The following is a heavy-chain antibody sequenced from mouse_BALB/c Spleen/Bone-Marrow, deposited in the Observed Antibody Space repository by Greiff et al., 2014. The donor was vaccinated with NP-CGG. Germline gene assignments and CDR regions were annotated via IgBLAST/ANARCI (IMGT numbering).Heavy chain of an antibody. CDR1: GFNIKDTY. CDR2: IDPANGNT. V-gene: IGHV14-3*02. CDR3: ARWEYYAMDY. Sequence: VQLQQPGAELVKPEASVKLSCTASGFNIKDTYMHWVKQRPEQGLEWIGRIDPANGNTKYDPKFQGKATITAATSSNTAYLQLSSLTSEDTAVYYCARWEYYAMDYWGQGTSVTVSS. J-gene: IGHJ4*01. D-gene: IGHD4-1*01.